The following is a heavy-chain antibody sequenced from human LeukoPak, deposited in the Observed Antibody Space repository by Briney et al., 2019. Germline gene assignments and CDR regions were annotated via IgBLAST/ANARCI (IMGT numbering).Heavy chain of an antibody. V-gene: IGHV4-34*01. Sequence: AETLSLTCAVCGGSFSGYYWSWIRRPPGKGLEWIGEINHSGSTNYNPSLKSRVTISVDTSKNQFSLRLSSVTAADTAVYYCARVRRGGVAQRYFQHWGQGTLVTVSS. CDR2: INHSGST. CDR3: ARVRRGGVAQRYFQH. J-gene: IGHJ1*01. CDR1: GGSFSGYY. D-gene: IGHD2-15*01.